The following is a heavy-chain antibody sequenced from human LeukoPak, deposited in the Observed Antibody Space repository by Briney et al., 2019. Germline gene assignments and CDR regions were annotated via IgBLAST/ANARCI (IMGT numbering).Heavy chain of an antibody. D-gene: IGHD2-15*01. CDR3: ARIRYCSGGSCYRIDAVDI. CDR2: MNPNSGNT. Sequence: ASVKVSCKASGYTFTSYDINWVRQATGQGLEWMGWMNPNSGNTGYAQKFQGRVTMTRNTSISTAYMELSSLRSEDTAVYYCARIRYCSGGSCYRIDAVDIWGQGTMVTVSS. CDR1: GYTFTSYD. V-gene: IGHV1-8*01. J-gene: IGHJ3*02.